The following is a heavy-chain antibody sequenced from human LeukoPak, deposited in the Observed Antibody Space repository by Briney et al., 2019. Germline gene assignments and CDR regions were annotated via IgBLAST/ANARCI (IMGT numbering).Heavy chain of an antibody. Sequence: GGSLRLFCSASGITFRSYAMSWGRHGPGEGLGWGSPISGSGGSTYYADSVKGRFTISRDNSKNTLYLQMNSLRAEDTAVYYCARDGRIMITFGGVIAHAFDIWGQGTMVTVSS. CDR2: ISGSGGST. CDR1: GITFRSYA. D-gene: IGHD3-16*02. V-gene: IGHV3-23*01. CDR3: ARDGRIMITFGGVIAHAFDI. J-gene: IGHJ3*02.